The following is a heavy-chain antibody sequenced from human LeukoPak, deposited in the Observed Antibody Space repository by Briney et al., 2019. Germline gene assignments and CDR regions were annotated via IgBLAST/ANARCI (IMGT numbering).Heavy chain of an antibody. V-gene: IGHV5-51*01. J-gene: IGHJ4*02. CDR3: ARRIAAAGRGWYFDY. CDR1: GYSFTSYW. CDR2: IYPGDSDT. D-gene: IGHD6-13*01. Sequence: PGEDLKIYCKCSGYSFTSYWIGWVRQMPGKGLEWMGNIYPGDSDTRYSPSFQGQVTISADKSISTAYLQWSSLKASDTAMYYCARRIAAAGRGWYFDYWGQGTLVTVSS.